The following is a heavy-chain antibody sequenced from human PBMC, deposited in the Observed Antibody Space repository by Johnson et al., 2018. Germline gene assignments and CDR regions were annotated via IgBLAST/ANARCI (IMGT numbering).Heavy chain of an antibody. CDR2: IYPGDSDT. D-gene: IGHD5-18*01. CDR3: ARHDQRVYSYGYVWAFDI. CDR1: GYSFTSYW. V-gene: IGHV5-51*01. Sequence: VQLVQSGGGLVQPGESLKISCKSSGYSFTSYWIGWVRQMPGEGLEWMGIIYPGDSDTRYSPSFQGQVTISADRSISTAYLQWSSLKASDTAMYYCARHDQRVYSYGYVWAFDIWGQGTMVTVSS. J-gene: IGHJ3*02.